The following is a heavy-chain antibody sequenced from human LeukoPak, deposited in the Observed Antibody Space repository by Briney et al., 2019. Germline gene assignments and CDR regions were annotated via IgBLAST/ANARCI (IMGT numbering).Heavy chain of an antibody. V-gene: IGHV1-18*01. Sequence: ASVKVSCKASGYTFTIYGISWVRHAPRQGLEWIGWISAYNGNTNYAQKLQGRVTMTTDTSTSTAYMELRSLRSADTAVYYCARDPRESLWFGELLYGPAFDIWGQGTMVTVSS. J-gene: IGHJ3*02. D-gene: IGHD3-10*01. CDR2: ISAYNGNT. CDR3: ARDPRESLWFGELLYGPAFDI. CDR1: GYTFTIYG.